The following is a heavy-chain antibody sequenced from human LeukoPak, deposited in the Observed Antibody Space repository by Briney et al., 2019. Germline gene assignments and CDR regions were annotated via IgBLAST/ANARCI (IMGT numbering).Heavy chain of an antibody. CDR3: ARTPINYDFWSGTPVGYFDY. CDR2: TNHSGST. Sequence: SETLSLTCAVYGGSFSGYYWSWIRQPPGKGLEWIGETNHSGSTNYNPSLKSRVTISVDTSKNQFSLKLSSVTAADTAVYYCARTPINYDFWSGTPVGYFDYWGQGTLVTVSS. CDR1: GGSFSGYY. D-gene: IGHD3-3*01. V-gene: IGHV4-34*01. J-gene: IGHJ4*02.